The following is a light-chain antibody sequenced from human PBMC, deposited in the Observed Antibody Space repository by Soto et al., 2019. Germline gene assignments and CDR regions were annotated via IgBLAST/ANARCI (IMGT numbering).Light chain of an antibody. Sequence: DLQMTQSPSSLSASVGDRVTITCRASQSLSSYLNCYQQKPGKAPKLLIYAASSLQSGVPSRFSGSGSGTDFTLTISSLQPEEFATYYCQQSYSTLWTFCQGTQVEI. CDR3: QQSYSTLWT. CDR2: AAS. J-gene: IGKJ1*01. V-gene: IGKV1-39*01. CDR1: QSLSSY.